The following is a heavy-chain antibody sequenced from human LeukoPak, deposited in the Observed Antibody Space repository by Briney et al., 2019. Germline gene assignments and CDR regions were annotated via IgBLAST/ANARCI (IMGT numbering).Heavy chain of an antibody. CDR1: GGSISSGSYY. D-gene: IGHD6-19*01. CDR3: ASYSSGDYYFDC. V-gene: IGHV4-61*02. CDR2: FFTSGET. J-gene: IGHJ4*02. Sequence: SETLSLTCTVSGGSISSGSYYWSWIRQPAGKGLEWIGRFFTSGETNYNPSPKSRVTISVDTSKNQFSLKLSSVTAADTAVYYCASYSSGDYYFDCWGQGTLVTASS.